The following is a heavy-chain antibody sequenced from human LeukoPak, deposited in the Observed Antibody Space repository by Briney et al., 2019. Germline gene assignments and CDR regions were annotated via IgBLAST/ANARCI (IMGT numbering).Heavy chain of an antibody. CDR2: ISASGDYT. CDR3: AKEEYYYESSGYYTKRGFDN. J-gene: IGHJ4*02. V-gene: IGHV3-23*01. D-gene: IGHD3-22*01. CDR1: RNTFSSYA. Sequence: GGSLRLSCAASRNTFSSYAMSWVRQAPGKGLESVSGISASGDYTYYADSVKGRFTISRDNSKTTLYLQMNSLRAEDTAVYYCAKEEYYYESSGYYTKRGFDNWGQATLVTVSS.